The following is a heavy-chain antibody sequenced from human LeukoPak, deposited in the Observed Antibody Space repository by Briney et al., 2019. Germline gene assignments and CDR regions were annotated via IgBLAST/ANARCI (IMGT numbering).Heavy chain of an antibody. V-gene: IGHV4-39*01. Sequence: SETLSLTCTVSGASISSSGYYWGWIRQPPGKGLEWIASTSYGGKTYSNPSLKSRVTMSVDTSKNQFSLRVTSVTAPDTAVYYCAKYQTGTTFASWGQGTLVTVSS. D-gene: IGHD1-1*01. J-gene: IGHJ4*02. CDR2: TSYGGKT. CDR3: AKYQTGTTFAS. CDR1: GASISSSGYY.